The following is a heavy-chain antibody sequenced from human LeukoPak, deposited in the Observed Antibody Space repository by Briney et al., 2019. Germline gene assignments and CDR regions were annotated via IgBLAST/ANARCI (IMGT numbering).Heavy chain of an antibody. CDR2: INHNGST. D-gene: IGHD3-22*01. CDR3: ARLPYYYDSSGYYYFSFDY. V-gene: IGHV4-34*01. CDR1: GGSFSGYY. Sequence: SETLSLTCAVYGGSFSGYYWSWIRQPPGKGLEWIGEINHNGSTNYNPSLKSRVTISVDTSKNQFSLKLSSVTAADTAVYYCARLPYYYDSSGYYYFSFDYWGQGTLATVSS. J-gene: IGHJ4*02.